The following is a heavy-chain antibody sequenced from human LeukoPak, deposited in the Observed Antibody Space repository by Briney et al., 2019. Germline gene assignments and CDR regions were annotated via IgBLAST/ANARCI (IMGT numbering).Heavy chain of an antibody. Sequence: GGSLRLSCAASGFTFSSYGMHWVRQAPGKGLEWVAVIPYDGSNKYYADSVKGRFTISRDNSKNTLYLQMNSLRAEDTAVYYCAKDSILYYYGSGFDPWGQGTLVTVSS. J-gene: IGHJ5*02. D-gene: IGHD3-10*01. CDR1: GFTFSSYG. CDR3: AKDSILYYYGSGFDP. CDR2: IPYDGSNK. V-gene: IGHV3-30*18.